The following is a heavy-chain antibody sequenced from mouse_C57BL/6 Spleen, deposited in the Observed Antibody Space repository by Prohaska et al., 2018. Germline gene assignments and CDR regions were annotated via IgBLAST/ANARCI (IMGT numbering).Heavy chain of an antibody. CDR2: IYPNNGGN. Sequence: GKQSHGKSLEWIGYIYPNNGGNGYNQKFKGKATLTVDKSSSTAYMELRSLTSEDSAVYYCARWTRHYAMDYWGQGTSVTVSS. J-gene: IGHJ4*01. V-gene: IGHV1-34*01. CDR3: ARWTRHYAMDY.